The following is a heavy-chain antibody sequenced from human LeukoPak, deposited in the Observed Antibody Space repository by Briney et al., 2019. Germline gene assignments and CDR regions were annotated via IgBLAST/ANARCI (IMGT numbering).Heavy chain of an antibody. CDR3: AKDNDSLLAYFDY. CDR2: ISSSGSGT. J-gene: IGHJ4*02. CDR1: GFTFSSYA. D-gene: IGHD1-1*01. V-gene: IGHV3-23*01. Sequence: PGGSLRLSCAASGFTFSSYAMTWVRQAPGKGLDWVSSISSSGSGTNYADSVKGRFTISRDNSKNTLYLQMNRLRSEDTAVYYCAKDNDSLLAYFDYWGQGTLVTVSS.